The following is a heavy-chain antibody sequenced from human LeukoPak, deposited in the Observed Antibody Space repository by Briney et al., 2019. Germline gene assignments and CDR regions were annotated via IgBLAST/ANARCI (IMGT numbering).Heavy chain of an antibody. CDR2: ISAYNGNT. J-gene: IGHJ4*02. CDR3: ARTSGRYYDSSGYYHY. CDR1: GYTFTNYH. V-gene: IGHV1-18*01. D-gene: IGHD3-22*01. Sequence: ASVKVSCKASGYTFTNYHISWVRQAPGQGLEWMGWISAYNGNTNYAQKLQGRVTMTTDTSTSTAYMELRSLRSDDTAVYYCARTSGRYYDSSGYYHYWGQGTLVTVSS.